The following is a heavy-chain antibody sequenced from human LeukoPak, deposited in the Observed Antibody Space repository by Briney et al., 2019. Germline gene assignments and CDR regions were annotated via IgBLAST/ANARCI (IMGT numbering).Heavy chain of an antibody. CDR3: AGGPGIPFY. V-gene: IGHV4-4*07. CDR1: GASISSYY. Sequence: PSETLSLTCTVSGASISSYYWIWIRQPAGKGLEWIGRIYTSGDINYNPSLQSRVTMSIDTSKGQFSLNLSSVTAADTSVYYCAGGPGIPFYWGQGTLVTVSS. CDR2: IYTSGDI. D-gene: IGHD1-14*01. J-gene: IGHJ4*02.